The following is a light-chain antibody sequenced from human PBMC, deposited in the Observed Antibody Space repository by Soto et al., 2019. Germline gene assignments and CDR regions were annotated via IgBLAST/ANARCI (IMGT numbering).Light chain of an antibody. CDR1: SSDVGSYNL. V-gene: IGLV2-23*01. J-gene: IGLJ2*01. CDR3: CSYAGTGTLV. CDR2: EAS. Sequence: QSALTQPASVSGSPGQSITISCTGTSSDVGSYNLVSWYQQLPGKAPKLMIYEASKRPSGVSNRFSGSKSGNTDSLTISGLQAEDEADYYCCSYAGTGTLVFGGGTKVTVL.